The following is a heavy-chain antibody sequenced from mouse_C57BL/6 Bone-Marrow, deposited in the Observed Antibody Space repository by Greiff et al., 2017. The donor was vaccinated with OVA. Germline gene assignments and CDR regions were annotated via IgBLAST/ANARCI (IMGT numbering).Heavy chain of an antibody. V-gene: IGHV3-6*01. CDR1: GYSITSGYY. D-gene: IGHD1-1*01. CDR3: AILHYYGSSYEAWFAY. CDR2: ISYDGSN. Sequence: EVQVVESGPGLVKPSQSLSLTCSVTGYSITSGYYWNWIRQFPGNKLEWMGYISYDGSNNYNPSLKNRISITRDTSKNQFFLKLNSVTTEDTATYYCAILHYYGSSYEAWFAYWGQGTLVTVSA. J-gene: IGHJ3*01.